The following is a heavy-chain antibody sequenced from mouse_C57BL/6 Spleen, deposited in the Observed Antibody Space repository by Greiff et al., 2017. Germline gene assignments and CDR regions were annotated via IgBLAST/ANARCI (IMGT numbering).Heavy chain of an antibody. Sequence: QVQLQQSGAELARPGASVKLSCKASGYTFTSYGISWVKQRTGQGLEWIGEIYPRSGNTYYNEKFKGKATLTEDKSSSPAYMELRSLTSEDSAVYFCAREGDGYLCDYWGQGTTLTVSS. CDR2: IYPRSGNT. J-gene: IGHJ2*01. CDR3: AREGDGYLCDY. CDR1: GYTFTSYG. V-gene: IGHV1-81*01. D-gene: IGHD2-3*01.